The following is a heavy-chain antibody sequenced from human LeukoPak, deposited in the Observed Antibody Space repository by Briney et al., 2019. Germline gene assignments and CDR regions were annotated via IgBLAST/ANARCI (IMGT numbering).Heavy chain of an antibody. Sequence: GGSLRLSCAASGFTFSSYDMHWVRQATGKGLEWVSAIGTAGDTYYPGSVKGRFTISRENAKNSLYLQMNSLRAEDTAVYYCAKAPSYYYDSSGFFDYWGQGTLVTVSS. CDR1: GFTFSSYD. D-gene: IGHD3-22*01. CDR3: AKAPSYYYDSSGFFDY. V-gene: IGHV3-13*01. J-gene: IGHJ4*02. CDR2: IGTAGDT.